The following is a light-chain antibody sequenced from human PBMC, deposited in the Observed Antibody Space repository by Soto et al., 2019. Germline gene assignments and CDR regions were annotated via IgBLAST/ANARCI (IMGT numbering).Light chain of an antibody. CDR3: SSYTSTRTLV. CDR1: SSDVGGYDY. Sequence: QSALTQPASVSGSPGQSVTISCTGTSSDVGGYDYVAWYQQHPGKAPKLMIYDVSNRPSGFSSLFSGSKSGNTASLIISGLQAEDEADYYGSSYTSTRTLVVGGGTKLTVL. J-gene: IGLJ2*01. V-gene: IGLV2-14*03. CDR2: DVS.